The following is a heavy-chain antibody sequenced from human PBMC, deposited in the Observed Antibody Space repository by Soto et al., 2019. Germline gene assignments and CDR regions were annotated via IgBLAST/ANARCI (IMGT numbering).Heavy chain of an antibody. D-gene: IGHD6-6*01. V-gene: IGHV4-59*08. J-gene: IGHJ4*02. CDR3: ARHSVLGSSPVY. CDR1: GGSISSYY. CDR2: IYYSGST. Sequence: ASETLSLTCTVSGGSISSYYWSWIRQPPGKGLEWIGYIYYSGSTNYNPSLKSRVTISVDTSKNQFSLKLSSVTAADTAVYYCARHSVLGSSPVYWGQGTLVTVSS.